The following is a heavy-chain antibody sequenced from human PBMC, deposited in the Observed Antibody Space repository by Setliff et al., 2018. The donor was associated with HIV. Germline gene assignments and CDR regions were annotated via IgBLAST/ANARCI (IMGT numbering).Heavy chain of an antibody. CDR3: AIGSSNWPHRPNNYYFDY. CDR1: GYTFTTYG. V-gene: IGHV1-18*04. J-gene: IGHJ4*02. D-gene: IGHD6-13*01. CDR2: INSYNGNT. Sequence: ASVKVSCKASGYTFTTYGVNWVRQAPGQGLEWMGWINSYNGNTKFAQKFQGRVTMTTDTSTTTAYMELSSLRSEDTGVYYCAIGSSNWPHRPNNYYFDYWGQGTPVTVSS.